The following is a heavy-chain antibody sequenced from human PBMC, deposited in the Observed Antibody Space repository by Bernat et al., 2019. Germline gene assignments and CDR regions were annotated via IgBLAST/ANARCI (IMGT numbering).Heavy chain of an antibody. CDR1: GGSISSSSYY. Sequence: QLQLQESGPGLVKPSETLSLTCTVSGGSISSSSYYWGWIRQPPGKGLEWIGSIYYSGSTYYNPSLKSRVTISVDTSKNQFSLKLSSVTAADTAVYYCASTGPVRYFDWLPDDGMDVWGQGTTVTVSS. V-gene: IGHV4-39*01. CDR3: ASTGPVRYFDWLPDDGMDV. D-gene: IGHD3-9*01. J-gene: IGHJ6*02. CDR2: IYYSGST.